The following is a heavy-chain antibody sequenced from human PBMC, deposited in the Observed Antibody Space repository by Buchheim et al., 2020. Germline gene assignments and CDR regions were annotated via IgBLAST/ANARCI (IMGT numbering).Heavy chain of an antibody. D-gene: IGHD6-6*01. Sequence: EVQLVESGGGLVQPGGSLRLSCAASGFTFSSYEMNWVRQAPGKGLEWVSYISSSGSTIYYADSVKGRFTISRDNATNSLYLQMNSLRAEDTAVYYCARHEVAARYYGMDVWGQGTT. CDR2: ISSSGSTI. J-gene: IGHJ6*02. V-gene: IGHV3-48*03. CDR1: GFTFSSYE. CDR3: ARHEVAARYYGMDV.